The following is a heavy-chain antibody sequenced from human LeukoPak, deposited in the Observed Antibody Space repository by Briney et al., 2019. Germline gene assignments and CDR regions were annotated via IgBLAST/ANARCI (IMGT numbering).Heavy chain of an antibody. Sequence: GGSLRLSCAASGFTFSSYWMHWVRQAPGKGLVWVSRINSDGSSTSYADSVKGRFTISRDNAKNTLYLQMNSLRAEDTAVYYCARGIETPYYDFWSGYYTSAGDYYYYMDVWGKGTTVTVSS. CDR2: INSDGSST. CDR3: ARGIETPYYDFWSGYYTSAGDYYYYMDV. J-gene: IGHJ6*03. CDR1: GFTFSSYW. D-gene: IGHD3-3*01. V-gene: IGHV3-74*01.